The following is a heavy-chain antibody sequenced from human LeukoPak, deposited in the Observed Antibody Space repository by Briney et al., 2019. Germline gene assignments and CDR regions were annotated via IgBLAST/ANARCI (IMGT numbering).Heavy chain of an antibody. Sequence: PSETLSLTCAVYGGSFSGYYWSWIRQPPGKGLEWIGEINHSGSTNYNPSLKSRVTISGDTSKNQFSLKLSAVTAADTAVYYCARGYVSIAVAGYYYYMDVWGKGTTVTVSS. CDR3: ARGYVSIAVAGYYYYMDV. CDR1: GGSFSGYY. V-gene: IGHV4-34*01. J-gene: IGHJ6*03. D-gene: IGHD6-19*01. CDR2: INHSGST.